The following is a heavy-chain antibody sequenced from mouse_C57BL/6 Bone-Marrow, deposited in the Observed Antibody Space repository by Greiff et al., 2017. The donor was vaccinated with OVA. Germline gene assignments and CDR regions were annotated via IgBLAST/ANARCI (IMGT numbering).Heavy chain of an antibody. V-gene: IGHV1-64*01. J-gene: IGHJ2*01. CDR2: IHPNSGST. D-gene: IGHD2-2*01. CDR3: ARSTVTRNFDY. CDR1: GYTFTSYW. Sequence: QVQLQHPGAELVKPGASVKLSCKASGYTFTSYWMHWVKQRPGQGLEWIGMIHPNSGSTNYNEKFKSKATLTVDKSSSTAYMQLSSLTSEDSAVYYCARSTVTRNFDYWGQGTTLTVSS.